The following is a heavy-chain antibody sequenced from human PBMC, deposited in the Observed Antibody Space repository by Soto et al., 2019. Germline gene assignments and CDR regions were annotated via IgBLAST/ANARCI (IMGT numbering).Heavy chain of an antibody. CDR2: IRSKAYGGTT. Sequence: GGSLRLSCTASGFTFGDYAMSWVRQAPGKGLEWVGFIRSKAYGGTTEYAASVKGRFTISRDDSKSIAYLQMNSLKTEDTAVYYCTRDGVAARPTHTFDYWGRGTLVTVSS. D-gene: IGHD6-6*01. J-gene: IGHJ4*02. V-gene: IGHV3-49*04. CDR1: GFTFGDYA. CDR3: TRDGVAARPTHTFDY.